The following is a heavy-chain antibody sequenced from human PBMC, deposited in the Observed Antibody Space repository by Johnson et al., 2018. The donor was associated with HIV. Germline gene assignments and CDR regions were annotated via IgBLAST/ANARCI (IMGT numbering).Heavy chain of an antibody. CDR1: GFTFSDYY. CDR3: ARATWSDDAFDI. V-gene: IGHV3-11*01. Sequence: QMQLVESGGGLVQPGGSLRLSCAASGFTFSDYYMSWIRQAPGKGLEWVSYISSSCSTIYYADSVKGRFTISRDNARNSLYLQMNSLRAEDTALYYCARATWSDDAFDIWGQGTMVTVSS. D-gene: IGHD2-8*01. CDR2: ISSSCSTI. J-gene: IGHJ3*02.